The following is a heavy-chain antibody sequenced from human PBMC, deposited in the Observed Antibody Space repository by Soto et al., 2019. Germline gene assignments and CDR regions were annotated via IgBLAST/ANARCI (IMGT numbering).Heavy chain of an antibody. Sequence: EAQLLESGGGLVQPGGSLRLSCAASGFAFSNFAMSWVRQAPGKGLEWVSAIGSGSRGTHYAESVEDRFTISRDDSKNTVYLQLNSLTAADTAVYYCAAPRAAVPHTRYFDPWGQGTPVAVSP. J-gene: IGHJ5*02. D-gene: IGHD6-13*01. V-gene: IGHV3-23*01. CDR1: GFAFSNFA. CDR3: AAPRAAVPHTRYFDP. CDR2: IGSGSRGT.